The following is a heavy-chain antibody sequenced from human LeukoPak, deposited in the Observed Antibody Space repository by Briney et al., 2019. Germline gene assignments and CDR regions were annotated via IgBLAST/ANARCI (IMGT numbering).Heavy chain of an antibody. Sequence: PGRSLRLSCAASGFTFSTYTMHWVRQAPGKGLEWVALILYNGDNKYYADPVKGRFTISRDNSKNTLYLQMDSLRPEDTAVYYCATTVYGNSFLGGYWGQGTLVTVSS. CDR3: ATTVYGNSFLGGY. J-gene: IGHJ4*02. V-gene: IGHV3-30-3*01. D-gene: IGHD3-16*01. CDR1: GFTFSTYT. CDR2: ILYNGDNK.